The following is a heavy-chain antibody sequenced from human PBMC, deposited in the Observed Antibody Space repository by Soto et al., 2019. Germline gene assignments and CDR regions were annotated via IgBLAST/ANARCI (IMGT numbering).Heavy chain of an antibody. Sequence: PGGSLRLSCAASGFTFSSYGMHWVRQAPGKGLEWVAVISYDGSNKYYADSVKGRFTISRDNSKNTLYLQMNSLRAEDTAVHYCAKVSFASSPYYYDHWGQGTLVTVSS. D-gene: IGHD3-3*01. CDR3: AKVSFASSPYYYDH. CDR1: GFTFSSYG. V-gene: IGHV3-30*18. CDR2: ISYDGSNK. J-gene: IGHJ4*02.